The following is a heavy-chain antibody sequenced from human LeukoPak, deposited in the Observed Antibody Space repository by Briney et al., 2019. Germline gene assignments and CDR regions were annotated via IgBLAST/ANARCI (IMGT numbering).Heavy chain of an antibody. V-gene: IGHV3-48*01. CDR3: ARDPRGSRVGATKPGPIDY. CDR1: GFPFSSYS. CDR2: ISSSSSAI. J-gene: IGHJ4*02. Sequence: GGSLRLSCAASGFPFSSYSMNWVRQAPGKGVEWVSYISSSSSAIYYADSVKGRFTISRDNAKNSLYLQMNSLRAEDTAVYYCARDPRGSRVGATKPGPIDYWGQGTLVTVSS. D-gene: IGHD1-26*01.